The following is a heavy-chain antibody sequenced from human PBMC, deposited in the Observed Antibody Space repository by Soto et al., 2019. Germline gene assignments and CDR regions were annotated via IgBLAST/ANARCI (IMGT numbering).Heavy chain of an antibody. CDR1: GLTFSSSC. CDR3: ARDRGNYNGIFDY. J-gene: IGHJ4*02. Sequence: EVQLVESGGGLVQPGGSRRLSCAVSGLTFSSSCMHWVRQGPGKGLVWVSRINFDGSATHYADSVQGRFTISRDNAKNVLYLQMTNLSAEDTAVYYCARDRGNYNGIFDYWGQGTLVTVSS. CDR2: INFDGSAT. D-gene: IGHD4-4*01. V-gene: IGHV3-74*01.